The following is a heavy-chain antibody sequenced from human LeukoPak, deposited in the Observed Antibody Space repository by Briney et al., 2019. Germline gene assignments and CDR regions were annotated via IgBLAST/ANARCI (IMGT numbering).Heavy chain of an antibody. J-gene: IGHJ4*02. Sequence: SETLSLTCAVYGGSFSGYYWSWIRQPPGKGLEWIGEINHSGSTNYNPSLKSRVTISVDTSKNQFSLKLSSVTAADTAVYYCARIPSTYYYDSSGYYFDYWGQGTLVTVSS. CDR2: INHSGST. D-gene: IGHD3-22*01. V-gene: IGHV4-34*01. CDR1: GGSFSGYY. CDR3: ARIPSTYYYDSSGYYFDY.